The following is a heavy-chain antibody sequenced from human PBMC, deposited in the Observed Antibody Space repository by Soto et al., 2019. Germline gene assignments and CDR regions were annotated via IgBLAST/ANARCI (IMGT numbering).Heavy chain of an antibody. V-gene: IGHV3-20*04. CDR3: ARRAGSGSYDPFDY. CDR2: INWNGGST. D-gene: IGHD3-10*01. J-gene: IGHJ4*02. CDR1: GFTFDDYG. Sequence: GGSLRLSCAASGFTFDDYGMSWVRHAPGKGLEWVSGINWNGGSTGYADSVKGRFTISRDNAKNSLYLQMNSLRAEDTALYYCARRAGSGSYDPFDYWGQGTLVTVSS.